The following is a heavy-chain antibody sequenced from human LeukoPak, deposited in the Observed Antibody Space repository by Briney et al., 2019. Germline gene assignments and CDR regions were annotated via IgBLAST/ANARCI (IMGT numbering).Heavy chain of an antibody. CDR2: IYHSGST. CDR1: GGSISSSNW. Sequence: KASETLSLTCTVSGGSISSSNWWSWVRQPPGKGLEWIGEIYHSGSTNYNPSLKSRVTISVDKSKNQFSLKLSSVTAADTAVYYCARVTHYGDYIHFDYWGQGTLVTVSS. CDR3: ARVTHYGDYIHFDY. V-gene: IGHV4-4*02. D-gene: IGHD4-17*01. J-gene: IGHJ4*02.